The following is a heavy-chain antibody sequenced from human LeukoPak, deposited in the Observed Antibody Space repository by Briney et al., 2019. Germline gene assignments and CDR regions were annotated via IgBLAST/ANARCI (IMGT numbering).Heavy chain of an antibody. CDR1: GFTFSSYW. Sequence: GGSLRLSCAASGFTFSSYWVSWVRQAPGKGLERVANIKQDGSEKYYVDSVKGRFTISRDNAKNSLYLQMNSLRAEDTAVYYCARDRYYGSGSYSCWFDPWGQGTLVAVSS. CDR2: IKQDGSEK. CDR3: ARDRYYGSGSYSCWFDP. J-gene: IGHJ5*02. V-gene: IGHV3-7*01. D-gene: IGHD3-10*01.